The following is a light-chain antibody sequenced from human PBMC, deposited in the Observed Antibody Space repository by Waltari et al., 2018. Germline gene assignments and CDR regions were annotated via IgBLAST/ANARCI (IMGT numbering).Light chain of an antibody. J-gene: IGLJ1*01. CDR1: KLGDKY. V-gene: IGLV3-1*01. CDR3: QAWDSSTAFYV. CDR2: QDT. Sequence: SYELSQPPSVSVSPGQTASIPCPGDKLGDKYACWYQQRPGQSPVLVIYQDTKRPSGIPERFSGSNSGNTATLTISGTQAMDEADYFCQAWDSSTAFYVFGPGTKVTVL.